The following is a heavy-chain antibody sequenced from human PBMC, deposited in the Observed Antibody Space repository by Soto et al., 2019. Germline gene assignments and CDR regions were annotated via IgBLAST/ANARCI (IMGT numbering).Heavy chain of an antibody. CDR3: AKDRDGAAAGPTKFYGMDV. Sequence: PGGSLRLSCAASGFTFSGYAMSWVRQASGKGLEWVSVISGSGDSTYYADSVRGRFTISRDNSKNTLYLQMNSLRAKDTAVYYCAKDRDGAAAGPTKFYGMDVWGQGTTVTVSS. CDR1: GFTFSGYA. D-gene: IGHD6-13*01. V-gene: IGHV3-23*01. CDR2: ISGSGDST. J-gene: IGHJ6*02.